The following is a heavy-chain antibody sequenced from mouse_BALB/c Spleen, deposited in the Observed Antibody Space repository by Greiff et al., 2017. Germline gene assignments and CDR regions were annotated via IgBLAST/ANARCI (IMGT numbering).Heavy chain of an antibody. CDR3: ARGYGNGYFDY. J-gene: IGHJ2*01. Sequence: VQLQESGPGLVAPSQSLSITCTVSGFSLTGYGVNWVRQPPGKGLEWLGMIWGDGSTDYNSALKSRLSISKDNSTSQVFLKMNSLQTDDTARYYCARGYGNGYFDYWGQGTTLTVSA. CDR2: IWGDGST. CDR1: GFSLTGYG. D-gene: IGHD1-1*01. V-gene: IGHV2-6-7*01.